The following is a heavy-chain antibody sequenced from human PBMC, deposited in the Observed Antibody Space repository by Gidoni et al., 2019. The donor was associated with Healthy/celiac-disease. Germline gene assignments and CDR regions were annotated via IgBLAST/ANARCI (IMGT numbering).Heavy chain of an antibody. CDR3: AKELRDGIAFDI. D-gene: IGHD1-20*01. V-gene: IGHV3-23*01. CDR1: GGTFSSYA. CDR2: ISGSGGST. Sequence: VQLLESGGGLVQPGGSLGLSCAASGGTFSSYAMSWVRQAPGKGLEWVSAISGSGGSTYYADSVKGRFTISRDNSKNTLYLQMNSLRAEDTAVYYCAKELRDGIAFDIWGQGTMVTVSS. J-gene: IGHJ3*02.